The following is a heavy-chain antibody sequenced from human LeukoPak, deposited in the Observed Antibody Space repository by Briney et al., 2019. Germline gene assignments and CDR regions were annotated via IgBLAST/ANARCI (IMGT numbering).Heavy chain of an antibody. D-gene: IGHD6-19*01. V-gene: IGHV1-46*03. J-gene: IGHJ5*02. Sequence: ASVKVSCKASGYTFTSYYMHWVRQPPGQGLAWMGIINPSGGSTSYAQKFQGRVTMTRDTSTSTVYMELSSLRSEDTAVYYCARSPRSSGWYGWWFDPWGQGTLVTVSS. CDR3: ARSPRSSGWYGWWFDP. CDR1: GYTFTSYY. CDR2: INPSGGST.